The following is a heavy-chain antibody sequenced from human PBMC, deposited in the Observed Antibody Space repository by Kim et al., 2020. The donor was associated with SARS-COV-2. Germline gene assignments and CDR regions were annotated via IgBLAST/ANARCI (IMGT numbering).Heavy chain of an antibody. V-gene: IGHV3-30*03. D-gene: IGHD3-10*01. CDR1: GFTFSSYG. CDR2: ISYDGSNK. Sequence: GGSLRLSCAASGFTFSSYGMHWVRQAPGKGLEWVAVISYDGSNKYYADSVKGRFTISRDNSKNTLYLQMNSLRAEDTAVYYCATLGRVRGASSDYWGQGTLVTVSS. CDR3: ATLGRVRGASSDY. J-gene: IGHJ4*02.